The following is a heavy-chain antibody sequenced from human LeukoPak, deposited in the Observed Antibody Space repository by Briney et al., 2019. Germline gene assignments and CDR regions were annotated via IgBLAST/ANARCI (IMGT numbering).Heavy chain of an antibody. D-gene: IGHD4-23*01. V-gene: IGHV4-39*01. Sequence: SETLSLTCIVSGGSISNSSYYWGWIRQPPGKGLEWIGSIYYSGSAYYNPSLKSRVTISVDTSKNQFSLKLTSVTAADAAVYYCARHWVVTPNYWGQGTLVTVSS. CDR3: ARHWVVTPNY. CDR1: GGSISNSSYY. J-gene: IGHJ4*02. CDR2: IYYSGSA.